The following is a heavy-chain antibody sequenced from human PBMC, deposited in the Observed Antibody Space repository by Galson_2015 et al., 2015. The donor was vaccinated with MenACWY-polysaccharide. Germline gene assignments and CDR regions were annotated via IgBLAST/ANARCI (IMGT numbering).Heavy chain of an antibody. D-gene: IGHD3-22*01. CDR2: IKSKTDGGTT. CDR1: GFTFSNAW. J-gene: IGHJ4*02. V-gene: IGHV3-15*01. Sequence: SLRLSCAASGFTFSNAWMSWVRQAPGKGLEWVGRIKSKTDGGTTDYAAPVKGRFTISRDDSKNTLYLQMNSLKTEDTAVYYCTTDPGYYYDSSGYYYARYYFDYWGQGTLVTVSS. CDR3: TTDPGYYYDSSGYYYARYYFDY.